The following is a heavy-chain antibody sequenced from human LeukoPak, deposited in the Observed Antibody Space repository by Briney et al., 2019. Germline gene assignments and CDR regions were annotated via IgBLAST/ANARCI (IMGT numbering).Heavy chain of an antibody. CDR2: ISSSSSTI. V-gene: IGHV3-48*01. D-gene: IGHD2-8*01. Sequence: PGGYLRLSCAASGFTFSSYSMNWVRQAPGKGLEWVSYISSSSSTIYYADSVKGRFTISRDNAKNSLYLQMNSLRAEDTAVYYCASALYANSCLWGQGTLVTVSS. J-gene: IGHJ4*02. CDR3: ASALYANSCL. CDR1: GFTFSSYS.